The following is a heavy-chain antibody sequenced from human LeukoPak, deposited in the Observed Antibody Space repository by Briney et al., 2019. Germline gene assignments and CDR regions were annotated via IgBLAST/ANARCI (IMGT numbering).Heavy chain of an antibody. CDR2: INHSGST. D-gene: IGHD3-9*01. CDR3: ARGRRYDILTGYYNS. V-gene: IGHV4-34*01. CDR1: GGSFSGYY. Sequence: SETLSLTCAVYGGSFSGYYWSWIRQPPGKGLEWIGEINHSGSTNYNPSLKSRVTISVDTSKSQFSLKLSSVTAADTAVYYCARGRRYDILTGYYNSWGRGTLVTVSS. J-gene: IGHJ4*02.